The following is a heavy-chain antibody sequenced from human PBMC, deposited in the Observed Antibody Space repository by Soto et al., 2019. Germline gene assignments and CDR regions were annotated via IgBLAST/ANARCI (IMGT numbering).Heavy chain of an antibody. CDR2: ISGSGGST. J-gene: IGHJ5*02. V-gene: IGHV3-23*01. CDR1: GFTFSSYA. D-gene: IGHD3-3*01. CDR3: AKDYDFWSGYYTNWFDP. Sequence: GSLRLSCAASGFTFSSYAMSWVRQAPGKGLEWVSAISGSGGSTYYADSVKGRFTISRDNSKNTLYLQMNSLRAEDTAVYYCAKDYDFWSGYYTNWFDPWGQGTLVTVSS.